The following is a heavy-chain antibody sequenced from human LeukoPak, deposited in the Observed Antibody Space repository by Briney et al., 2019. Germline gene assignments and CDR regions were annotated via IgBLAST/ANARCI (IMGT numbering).Heavy chain of an antibody. D-gene: IGHD6-13*01. V-gene: IGHV1-69*05. CDR1: GGTFSSYA. CDR3: ARAGAAGTYYYMDV. Sequence: SVKVSCKASGGTFSSYAISWVRQAPGQGLEWMGGIIPIFGTANYAQKFQGRVTITTDESTSTAYMELSNLRSEDTAVYYCARAGAAGTYYYMDVWGKGTTVTVSS. CDR2: IIPIFGTA. J-gene: IGHJ6*03.